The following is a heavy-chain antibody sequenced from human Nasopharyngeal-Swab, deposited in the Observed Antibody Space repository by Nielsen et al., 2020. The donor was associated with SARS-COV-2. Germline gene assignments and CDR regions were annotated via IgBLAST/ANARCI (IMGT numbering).Heavy chain of an antibody. CDR2: IYYSGST. Sequence: WIRQPPGKGLEWIGYIYYSGSTNYNPSLKSRVTISVDTSKNQFSLKLSSVTAADTAVYYCARDQLTYDFWRGINWFDPWGQGTLVTVSS. D-gene: IGHD3-3*01. J-gene: IGHJ5*02. V-gene: IGHV4-59*01. CDR3: ARDQLTYDFWRGINWFDP.